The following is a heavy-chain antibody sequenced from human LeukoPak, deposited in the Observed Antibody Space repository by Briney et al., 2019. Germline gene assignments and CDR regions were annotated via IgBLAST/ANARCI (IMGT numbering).Heavy chain of an antibody. CDR3: ARDGYSSSWYWFDY. CDR2: ISSSSSYT. D-gene: IGHD6-13*01. CDR1: GFTFSDYY. Sequence: PGGSLRLSCAASGFTFSDYYMSWIRQAPGKGLGWVSYISSSSSYTNYADSVKGRFTISRDNAKNSLYLQMNSLRAEDTAVYYCARDGYSSSWYWFDYWGQGTLVTVSS. J-gene: IGHJ4*02. V-gene: IGHV3-11*06.